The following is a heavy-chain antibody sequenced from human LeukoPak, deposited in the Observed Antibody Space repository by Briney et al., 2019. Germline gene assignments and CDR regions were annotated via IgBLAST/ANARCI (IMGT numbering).Heavy chain of an antibody. V-gene: IGHV3-48*03. D-gene: IGHD1/OR15-1a*01. J-gene: IGHJ4*02. CDR3: AKVRLGTIGGRGFDY. Sequence: PGGSLRLSCAASGFTFSSYEMNWVRQAPGKGLEWVSYMSSSGSTTHYADSVKGRFTISRDNSKNTLYLQMNSLRAEDTAVYYCAKVRLGTIGGRGFDYWGQGTLVTVSS. CDR1: GFTFSSYE. CDR2: MSSSGSTT.